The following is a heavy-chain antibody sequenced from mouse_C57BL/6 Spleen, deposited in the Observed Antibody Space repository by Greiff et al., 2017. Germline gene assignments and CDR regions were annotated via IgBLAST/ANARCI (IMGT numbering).Heavy chain of an antibody. CDR2: INPNNGGT. D-gene: IGHD2-12*01. J-gene: IGHJ4*01. V-gene: IGHV1-18*01. CDR1: GYTFTDYN. CDR3: ARAPYSPHAMDY. Sequence: VQLKQSGPELVKPGASVKIPCKASGYTFTDYNMDWVKQSHGKSLEWIGDINPNNGGTIYNQKFKGKATLTVDKSSSTAYMGLRSLTSEDTAVYYCARAPYSPHAMDYWGQGTSVTVSS.